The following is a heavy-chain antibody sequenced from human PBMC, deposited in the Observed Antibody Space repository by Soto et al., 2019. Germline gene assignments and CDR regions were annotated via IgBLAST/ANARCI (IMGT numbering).Heavy chain of an antibody. CDR2: ISYSGST. Sequence: QLQLQESGPVLLKPSETLSLTCTVSGGSISRSSYYWGWIRQTTGKGLEWIGSISYSGSTYYNPSLKSRVTISVDTSKKQFSLKVSSVPSAGTAVYYCASQHWRGTYYYGSGNFSYFDYRGQGTLVSVCS. CDR1: GGSISRSSYY. V-gene: IGHV4-39*01. D-gene: IGHD3-10*01. CDR3: ASQHWRGTYYYGSGNFSYFDY. J-gene: IGHJ4*02.